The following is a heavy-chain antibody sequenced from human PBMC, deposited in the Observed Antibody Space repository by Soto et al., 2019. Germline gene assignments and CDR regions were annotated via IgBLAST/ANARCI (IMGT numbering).Heavy chain of an antibody. CDR2: IIPIFGTA. D-gene: IGHD2-15*01. J-gene: IGHJ6*02. Sequence: SVKVSCKASGGTFSSYAISWVRQAPGQGLEWMGGIIPIFGTANYAQKFKGRVTMTRDTSTSTVYMELSSLRSEDTAVYYCARVHPVPYCSGGSCYSVNMYGMDVWGQGTTVTVS. CDR3: ARVHPVPYCSGGSCYSVNMYGMDV. V-gene: IGHV1-69*05. CDR1: GGTFSSYA.